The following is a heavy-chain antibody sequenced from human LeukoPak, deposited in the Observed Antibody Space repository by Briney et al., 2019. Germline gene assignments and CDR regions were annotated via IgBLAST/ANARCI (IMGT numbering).Heavy chain of an antibody. J-gene: IGHJ4*02. CDR1: GFTFRTYG. CDR3: ARSVAGYSSSWYFDY. CDR2: IRYDGSNK. V-gene: IGHV3-30*02. D-gene: IGHD6-13*01. Sequence: GGSLRLTCAASGFTFRTYGMHWVRQAPGKGLEWVAFIRYDGSNKYYADSVKGRFTISRDNSKNSLYLQMNSLRAEDTAVYYCARSVAGYSSSWYFDYWGQGTLVTVSS.